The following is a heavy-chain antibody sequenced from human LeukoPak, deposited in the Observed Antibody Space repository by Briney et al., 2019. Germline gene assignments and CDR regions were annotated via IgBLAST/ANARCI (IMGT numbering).Heavy chain of an antibody. CDR3: AKNYGDYEEGGDY. V-gene: IGHV3-33*06. D-gene: IGHD4-17*01. Sequence: GGSLRLSCAASGFTFSSYGMHWVRQAPGKGLEWVAVIWYDGSNKYYADSVKGRFTISRDNSKNTLYLQMNSLRAEDTAVYYCAKNYGDYEEGGDYWGQGTLVTVSS. CDR2: IWYDGSNK. CDR1: GFTFSSYG. J-gene: IGHJ4*02.